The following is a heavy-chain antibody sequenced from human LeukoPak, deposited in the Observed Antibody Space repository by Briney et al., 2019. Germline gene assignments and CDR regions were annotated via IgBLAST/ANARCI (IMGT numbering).Heavy chain of an antibody. V-gene: IGHV1-2*02. D-gene: IGHD3-22*01. CDR3: ASLRYYYDSSGHDY. J-gene: IGHJ4*02. Sequence: WMGWINPNSGGTNYAQKFQGRVTMTRDTSISTAYMELSRLRSDDTAVYYCASLRYYYDSSGHDYWGQGTLVTVSS. CDR2: INPNSGGT.